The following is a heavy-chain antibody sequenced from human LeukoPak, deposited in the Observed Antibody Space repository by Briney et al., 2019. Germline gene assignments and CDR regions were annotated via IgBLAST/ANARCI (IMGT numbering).Heavy chain of an antibody. D-gene: IGHD3-22*01. V-gene: IGHV4-59*12. J-gene: IGHJ4*02. CDR3: ARAYYDSSGYSGDFDY. CDR1: GGSISSYY. Sequence: SETLSLTCTVSGGSISSYYWSWIRQPPGKGLEWIGYMYYSGSTNYNPSLKSRVTISVDTSKNQFSLKLSSVTAADTAVYYCARAYYDSSGYSGDFDYWGQGTLVTVSS. CDR2: MYYSGST.